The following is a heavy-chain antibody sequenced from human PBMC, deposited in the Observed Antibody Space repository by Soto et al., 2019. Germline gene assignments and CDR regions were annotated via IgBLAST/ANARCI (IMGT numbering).Heavy chain of an antibody. CDR3: SRKSDASPVPEADGV. J-gene: IGHJ4*02. CDR2: IYSNGDT. Sequence: EVQLVETGGGLIQPGGSLRLSCAASGFSVGSNYMTWVRQSPGKGLEWVSLIYSNGDTDYADSVKGRFSISRDSFKNSLYLAMNNLRAEDTAVYHCSRKSDASPVPEADGVWGRGTLVTVSS. CDR1: GFSVGSNY. D-gene: IGHD2-8*01. V-gene: IGHV3-53*02.